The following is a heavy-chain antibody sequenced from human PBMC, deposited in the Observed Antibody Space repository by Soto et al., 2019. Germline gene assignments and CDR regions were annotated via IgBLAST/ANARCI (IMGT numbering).Heavy chain of an antibody. Sequence: QVPLVQSGAEVKKPGSSXXVXXKASGGTFSSYAIHWVRQAPGQGLEWMGGIIPMYGPAKYAQRFQGRVTITADESTTTVYMELTSLTSQDTAVYYCARVTSMVRGVIDNWFDPWGHGTLVTVSS. CDR3: ARVTSMVRGVIDNWFDP. J-gene: IGHJ5*02. CDR2: IIPMYGPA. D-gene: IGHD3-10*01. V-gene: IGHV1-69*01. CDR1: GGTFSSYA.